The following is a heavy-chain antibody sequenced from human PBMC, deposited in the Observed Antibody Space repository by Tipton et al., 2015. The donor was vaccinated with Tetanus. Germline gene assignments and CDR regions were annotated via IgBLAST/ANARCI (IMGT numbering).Heavy chain of an antibody. CDR3: AREGGPGSMVRGVGDY. CDR2: ISYDGSNK. CDR1: GFTFSSYA. V-gene: IGHV3-30-3*01. Sequence: SLRLSCAASGFTFSSYAMHWVRQAPGKGLEWVAVISYDGSNKYYADSVKGRFTISRDNSKNTLYLQMNSLRAEDTAVYYCAREGGPGSMVRGVGDYWGQGTLVTVSS. D-gene: IGHD3-10*01. J-gene: IGHJ4*02.